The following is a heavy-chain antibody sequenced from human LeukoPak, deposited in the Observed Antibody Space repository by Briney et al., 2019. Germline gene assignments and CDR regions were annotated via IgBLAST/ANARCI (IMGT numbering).Heavy chain of an antibody. J-gene: IGHJ5*02. D-gene: IGHD5-18*01. Sequence: GGSLRLSCAASGFTFSGSALHRVRQPPGKGLEWLGRIRSKPNIYATAYAASVRGRFTISRDDSKNTTYLQMSGLKTEDTAVYYCTQTVDTALVDFFDPWGQGTLVTVSS. CDR1: GFTFSGSA. CDR2: IRSKPNIYAT. V-gene: IGHV3-73*01. CDR3: TQTVDTALVDFFDP.